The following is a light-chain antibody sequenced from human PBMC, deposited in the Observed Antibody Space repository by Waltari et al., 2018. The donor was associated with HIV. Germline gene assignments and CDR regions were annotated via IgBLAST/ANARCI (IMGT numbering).Light chain of an antibody. CDR2: GAS. J-gene: IGKJ2*01. CDR3: QQFNNWPFT. Sequence: EVVMTQSPATLSVSLGEGATLSCRASQSVSSNLAWYQQKCGQAPRLLIYGASTRATGISARFRGSGSGTDFTLTISSLQSEDFAVYYCQQFNNWPFTFGQGTKLEIK. V-gene: IGKV3-15*01. CDR1: QSVSSN.